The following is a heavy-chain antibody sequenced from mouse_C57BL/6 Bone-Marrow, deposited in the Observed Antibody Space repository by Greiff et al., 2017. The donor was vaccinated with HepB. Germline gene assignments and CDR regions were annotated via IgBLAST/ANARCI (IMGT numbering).Heavy chain of an antibody. J-gene: IGHJ4*01. CDR3: AREDYGSRGEDAMDY. CDR2: INPYNGGT. Sequence: VHVKQSGPVLVKPGASVKMSCKASGYTFTDYYMNWVKQSHGKSLEWIGVINPYNGGTSYNQKFKGKATLTVDKSSSTAYMELNSLTSEDSAVYYCAREDYGSRGEDAMDYWGQGTSVTVSS. CDR1: GYTFTDYY. D-gene: IGHD1-1*01. V-gene: IGHV1-19*01.